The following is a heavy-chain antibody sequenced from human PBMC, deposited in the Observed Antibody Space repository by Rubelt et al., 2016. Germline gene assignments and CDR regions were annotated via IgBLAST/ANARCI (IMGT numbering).Heavy chain of an antibody. V-gene: IGHV4-39*07. Sequence: QVHLQESGPGVVKPSETLSLTCTVSGGSISSSNNWYWGWIRQTPGKGLEWIGEINHGGSTNYNPSLKGRVSISVDTSKNQFSLRLTSVTAADTAVYYCARRPDGLDVWGQGTTVTVS. CDR2: INHGGST. J-gene: IGHJ6*02. CDR1: GGSISSSNNWY. CDR3: ARRPDGLDV.